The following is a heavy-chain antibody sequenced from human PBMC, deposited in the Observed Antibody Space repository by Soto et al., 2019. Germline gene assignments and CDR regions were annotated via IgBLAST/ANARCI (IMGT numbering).Heavy chain of an antibody. CDR3: AKGNRRYYYGMDV. CDR1: GGSISSYY. Sequence: SETLSLTSTVSGGSISSYYWSWIRQPPGKGLEWIGYIYYSGSTNYNPSLKSRVTISVDTSKNQFSLKLSSVTAADTAVYYCAKGNRRYYYGMDVWGQGTTVTVSS. V-gene: IGHV4-59*01. J-gene: IGHJ6*02. CDR2: IYYSGST.